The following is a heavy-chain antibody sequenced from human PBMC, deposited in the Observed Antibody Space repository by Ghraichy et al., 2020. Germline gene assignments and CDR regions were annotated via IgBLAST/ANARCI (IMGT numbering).Heavy chain of an antibody. Sequence: LPLTCAASGFDFTTHAMHWVRQAPGKGLEWVAMIWSDGSHKHYPDSVKGRFTIYRDNSKDTVYLEINSLRAEDSAMYYCTRDPPGSGWSFDCWGQGSLVTVSS. J-gene: IGHJ4*02. CDR2: IWSDGSHK. CDR1: GFDFTTHA. D-gene: IGHD6-19*01. CDR3: TRDPPGSGWSFDC. V-gene: IGHV3-33*01.